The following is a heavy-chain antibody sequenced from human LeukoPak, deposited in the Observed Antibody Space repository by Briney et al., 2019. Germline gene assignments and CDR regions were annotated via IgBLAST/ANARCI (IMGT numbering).Heavy chain of an antibody. J-gene: IGHJ4*02. CDR3: ARDYYDSSGYAY. V-gene: IGHV1-69*04. D-gene: IGHD3-22*01. CDR1: GGTFSSYA. CDR2: IIPILGIA. Sequence: SVKVSCKASGGTFSSYAISWVRQAPGQGLEWMGRIIPILGIANYAQKFQGRVTITADRSTSTAYMELSSLRSEDTAVYYCARDYYDSSGYAYWGQGTLVTVSS.